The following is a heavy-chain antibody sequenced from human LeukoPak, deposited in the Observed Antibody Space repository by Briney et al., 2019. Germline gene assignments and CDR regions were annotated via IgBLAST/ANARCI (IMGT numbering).Heavy chain of an antibody. CDR1: GYSFTSYD. CDR2: XXPNSGNT. D-gene: IGHD4-17*01. Sequence: ASVKVSCKASGYSFTSYDINWVRQATGQGLEXXXXXXPNSGNTGYAQKFQGRVTMTRNTSISTAYMELSSLRSEDTAVYYCARFIIHYGDFEPYFDYWGQGTLVTVSS. CDR3: ARFIIHYGDFEPYFDY. J-gene: IGHJ4*02. V-gene: IGHV1-8*01.